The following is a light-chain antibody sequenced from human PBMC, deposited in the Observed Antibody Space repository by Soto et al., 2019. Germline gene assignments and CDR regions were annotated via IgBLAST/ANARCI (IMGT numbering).Light chain of an antibody. CDR3: QQYNTLNT. J-gene: IGKJ2*01. CDR1: QNVNSN. Sequence: EIAMTQSPATLSVSPGQRATLSCRASQNVNSNLAWYQQKPGHAPSLLMYNVSTRATGFPARFSGSGSGTEFTLTISSLQSEDSAIYYCQQYNTLNTFGHGTKLEIK. CDR2: NVS. V-gene: IGKV3-15*01.